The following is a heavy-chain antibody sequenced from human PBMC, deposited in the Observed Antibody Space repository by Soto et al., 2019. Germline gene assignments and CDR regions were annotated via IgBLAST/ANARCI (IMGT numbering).Heavy chain of an antibody. Sequence: SETLSLTCAVYGGSISGYYWSWIRQPPGKGLEWIGEINHSGSTNYNPSLKSRVTISVDTSKNQFSLKLSSVTAADTAVYYCAREENSSSFSFSPAGWFDPWGQGTLVTVSS. V-gene: IGHV4-34*01. CDR1: GGSISGYY. CDR2: INHSGST. D-gene: IGHD6-13*01. J-gene: IGHJ5*02. CDR3: AREENSSSFSFSPAGWFDP.